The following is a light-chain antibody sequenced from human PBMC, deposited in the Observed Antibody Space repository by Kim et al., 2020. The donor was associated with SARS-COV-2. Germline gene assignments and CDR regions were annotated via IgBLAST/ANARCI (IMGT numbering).Light chain of an antibody. Sequence: PGKTARITCGGNNIGSKSVPWYQQKPGQAPVLVIYYDSDRPSGIPERISGSNSGNTATLTISRVEAGDEADYYCQVWDSSSDHLRVFGGGTQLTVL. J-gene: IGLJ3*02. V-gene: IGLV3-21*04. CDR2: YDS. CDR3: QVWDSSSDHLRV. CDR1: NIGSKS.